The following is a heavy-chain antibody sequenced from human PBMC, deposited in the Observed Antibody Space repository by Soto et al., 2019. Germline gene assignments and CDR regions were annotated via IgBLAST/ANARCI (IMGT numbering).Heavy chain of an antibody. J-gene: IGHJ6*02. Sequence: GGSLRLSCAASGFTFSNYWMHWVRQPPGKGLVWVSRINSDGSSTTYADSVKGRFTISRDNAKNTLYLQMNSLRPEDTAVYYCVRHLGGDYYYYGMDVWGQGTTVTVSS. CDR3: VRHLGGDYYYYGMDV. D-gene: IGHD3-16*01. V-gene: IGHV3-74*01. CDR1: GFTFSNYW. CDR2: INSDGSST.